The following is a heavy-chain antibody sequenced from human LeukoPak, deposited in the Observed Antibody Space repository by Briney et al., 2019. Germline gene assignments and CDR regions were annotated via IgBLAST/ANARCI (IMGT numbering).Heavy chain of an antibody. V-gene: IGHV4-39*07. CDR1: GGSFSSSSYY. J-gene: IGHJ6*03. D-gene: IGHD3-22*01. Sequence: SETLSLTCTVSGGSFSSSSYYWGWNRQPPGKGLDWIGSIYYSGSTYYNPSLKSRVTISVDTSKNQFSLKLSSVTAADTAVYYCARMIDWDYYYMDVWGKGTTVTVSS. CDR3: ARMIDWDYYYMDV. CDR2: IYYSGST.